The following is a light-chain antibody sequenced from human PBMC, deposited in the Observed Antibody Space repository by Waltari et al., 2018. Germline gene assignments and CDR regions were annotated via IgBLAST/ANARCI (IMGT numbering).Light chain of an antibody. CDR3: QESYSFTRT. CDR2: AAS. Sequence: DIQMTQSPSSLSASVGDRITITCRASQTISRYLNWYQQKPGKAPNLLIYAASSLQSGVPSRFSGSGSGRDFTLIITSLQPEDFATYYCQESYSFTRTFGQGTKVEIK. J-gene: IGKJ1*01. CDR1: QTISRY. V-gene: IGKV1-39*01.